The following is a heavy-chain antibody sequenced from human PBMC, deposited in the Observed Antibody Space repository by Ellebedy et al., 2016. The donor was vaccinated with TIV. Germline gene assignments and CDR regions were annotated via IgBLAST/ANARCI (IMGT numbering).Heavy chain of an antibody. D-gene: IGHD6-13*01. J-gene: IGHJ4*02. V-gene: IGHV3-23*01. CDR1: GFSFSSHA. CDR2: ISGSGGSI. Sequence: PGGSLRLSCAASGFSFSSHAMSWIRRAPGKGLEWVSAISGSGGSIYYPDSVKGRFTISRDNSKNTLYLQMNSLRAEDTAVYYCARCPTAAAGFVDYWGQGTLVTVSS. CDR3: ARCPTAAAGFVDY.